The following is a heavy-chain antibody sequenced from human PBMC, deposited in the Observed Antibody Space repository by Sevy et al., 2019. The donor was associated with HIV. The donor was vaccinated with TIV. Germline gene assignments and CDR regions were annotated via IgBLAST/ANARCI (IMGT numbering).Heavy chain of an antibody. D-gene: IGHD2-21*01. CDR1: GYTFTSYD. V-gene: IGHV1-8*01. CDR3: ARDQGEIATSSLTYYYYGMDV. CDR2: MNPNSGNT. Sequence: ASVKVSCKASGYTFTSYDINWVRQATGQGLEWMGWMNPNSGNTGYAQKFQGRVTMTRNTSISTAYMELSSLRSEDTAVYYCARDQGEIATSSLTYYYYGMDVWGQGTTVTVSS. J-gene: IGHJ6*01.